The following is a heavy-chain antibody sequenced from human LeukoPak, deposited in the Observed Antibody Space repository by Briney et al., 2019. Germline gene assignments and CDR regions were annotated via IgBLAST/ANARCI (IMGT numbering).Heavy chain of an antibody. V-gene: IGHV3-30*04. D-gene: IGHD6-13*01. J-gene: IGHJ4*02. CDR2: ISYDGSNK. CDR1: GFTFSSYA. Sequence: GRSLRLSCAASGFTFSSYAMHWVRQAPGKGVEWVAVISYDGSNKYYADSVKGRFTISRDNSKNTLYLQMNSLRAEDTAVYYCARDLGGQQLVEDCFDYWGQGTLVTVSS. CDR3: ARDLGGQQLVEDCFDY.